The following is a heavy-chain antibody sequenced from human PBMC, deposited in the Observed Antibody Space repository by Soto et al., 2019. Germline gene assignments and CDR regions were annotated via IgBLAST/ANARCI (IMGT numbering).Heavy chain of an antibody. J-gene: IGHJ4*02. D-gene: IGHD3-22*01. CDR1: GYSFTSYW. V-gene: IGHV5-51*01. Sequence: PGESLKISCKGSGYSFTSYWIGWVRQMPGKGLEWMGIIYPGDPDTRYSPSFQGQDTISADKSSSTAYLQWSSLKASDTAMYYCARQIYDSDTGPNFQYYFDSWGQGTPVTVSS. CDR3: ARQIYDSDTGPNFQYYFDS. CDR2: IYPGDPDT.